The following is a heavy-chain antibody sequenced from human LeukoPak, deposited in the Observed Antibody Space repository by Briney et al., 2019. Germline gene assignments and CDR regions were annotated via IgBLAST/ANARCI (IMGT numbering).Heavy chain of an antibody. Sequence: QPGRSLRLSCAASGFTFSSYAMHWVRQAPGKGLEWVAVISYDGSNKYYADSVKGRFTISRDNSKDTLYLQMNSLRAEDTAVYYCARDAVAGTEYYFDYWGQGTLVTVSS. CDR1: GFTFSSYA. CDR2: ISYDGSNK. CDR3: ARDAVAGTEYYFDY. J-gene: IGHJ4*02. V-gene: IGHV3-30*04. D-gene: IGHD6-19*01.